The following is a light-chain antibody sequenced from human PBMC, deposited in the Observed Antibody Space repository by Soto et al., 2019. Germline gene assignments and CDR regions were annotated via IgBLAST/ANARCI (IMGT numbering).Light chain of an antibody. CDR3: STYAGSNNHVI. CDR2: EFS. CDR1: SSDIGAYIY. Sequence: QSVLTQPPSASGSPGQSVTISCTGTSSDIGAYIYVSWYQQHPGKPPKLIIYEFSKRPSGVPDRFSGSKSGNTASLTVSGLQAEDEASYYCSTYAGSNNHVIFGGGTKVTVL. J-gene: IGLJ2*01. V-gene: IGLV2-8*01.